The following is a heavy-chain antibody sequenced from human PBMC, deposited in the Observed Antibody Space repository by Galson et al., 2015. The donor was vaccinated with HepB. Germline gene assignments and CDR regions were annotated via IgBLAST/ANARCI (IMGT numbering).Heavy chain of an antibody. CDR1: GYSFTSYW. CDR3: ARLNYYDSSGYYPPYYFDY. CDR2: IYPGDSDT. D-gene: IGHD3-22*01. J-gene: IGHJ4*02. V-gene: IGHV5-51*01. Sequence: QSGAEVKKPGESLKISCKGSGYSFTSYWIGWVRQMPGKGLEWMGIIYPGDSDTRYSPSFQGQVTISADKSISTAYLQWSSLKASDTAMYYCARLNYYDSSGYYPPYYFDYWGQGTLVTVSS.